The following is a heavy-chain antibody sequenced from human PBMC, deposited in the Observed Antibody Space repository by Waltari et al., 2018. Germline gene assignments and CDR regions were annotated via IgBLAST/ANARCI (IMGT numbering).Heavy chain of an antibody. CDR1: GGTFSSYA. CDR2: IIPIFGTA. V-gene: IGHV1-69*01. J-gene: IGHJ1*01. D-gene: IGHD2-15*01. CDR3: ARDGGYCSGGSCYFEYFQH. Sequence: QVQLVQSGAEVKKPGSSVKVSCKASGGTFSSYATSWVRQPPGQGLEWMGGIIPIFGTANYAQKFQGRVTITADESTSTAYMELSSLRSEDTAVCYCARDGGYCSGGSCYFEYFQHWGQGTLVTVSS.